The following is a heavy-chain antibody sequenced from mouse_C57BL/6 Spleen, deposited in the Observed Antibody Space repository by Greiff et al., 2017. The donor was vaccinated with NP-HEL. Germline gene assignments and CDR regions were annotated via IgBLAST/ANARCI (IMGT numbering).Heavy chain of an antibody. J-gene: IGHJ4*01. D-gene: IGHD2-3*01. CDR1: GYTFTSYW. CDR2: IYPGSGSP. Sequence: QVQLQQPGAELVKPGASVKMSCKASGYTFTSYWITWVKQRPGQGLEWIGDIYPGSGSPNYNEKFKSKATLTVDTSSSTAYMQLSSLTSEDSAVYYCARGHGYYNGAMDYWGQGTSVTVSS. V-gene: IGHV1-55*01. CDR3: ARGHGYYNGAMDY.